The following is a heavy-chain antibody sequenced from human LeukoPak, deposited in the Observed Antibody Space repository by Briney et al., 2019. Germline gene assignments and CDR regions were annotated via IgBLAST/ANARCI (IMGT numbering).Heavy chain of an antibody. V-gene: IGHV4-4*07. Sequence: SETLSLTCTVSGGSISSYYWSWIRQPAGKGLEWIGRIYTSGSTNYNPSLKSRVTMSVDTSKNQFSLKLSSVTAADTAVYYCARDSPDPGSFIAHHLFDYWGQGTLVTVSS. J-gene: IGHJ4*02. D-gene: IGHD1-14*01. CDR1: GGSISSYY. CDR2: IYTSGST. CDR3: ARDSPDPGSFIAHHLFDY.